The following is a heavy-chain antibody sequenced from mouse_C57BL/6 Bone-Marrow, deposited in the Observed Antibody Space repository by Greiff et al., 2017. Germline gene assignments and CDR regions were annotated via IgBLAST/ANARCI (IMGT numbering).Heavy chain of an antibody. V-gene: IGHV1-18*01. D-gene: IGHD2-3*01. J-gene: IGHJ3*01. CDR1: GYTFTDYN. Sequence: VQLQQSGPELVKPGASVKISCKASGYTFTDYNMDWVKQSHGKSLEWIGDINPNNGSTIYNQKFKGKATLTVDTSSSTAYMELRSLTSEDTAVYYGSSGGGWSSWFAYWGQGTLVTVSA. CDR2: INPNNGST. CDR3: SSGGGWSSWFAY.